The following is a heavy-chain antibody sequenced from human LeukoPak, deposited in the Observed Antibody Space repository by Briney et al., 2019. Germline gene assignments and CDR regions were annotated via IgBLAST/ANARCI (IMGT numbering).Heavy chain of an antibody. CDR3: ARPHDYTPHYYYMDV. V-gene: IGHV3-30-3*01. CDR2: ISYDGSNK. Sequence: PGGSLRLSCAASGFTFSSYAMHWVRQAPGKGLEWVAVISYDGSNKYYADSVKGRFTISRDNSKNTLYLQMNSLRAEDTAVYYCARPHDYTPHYYYMDVWGKGTTVTVSS. CDR1: GFTFSSYA. J-gene: IGHJ6*03. D-gene: IGHD4-11*01.